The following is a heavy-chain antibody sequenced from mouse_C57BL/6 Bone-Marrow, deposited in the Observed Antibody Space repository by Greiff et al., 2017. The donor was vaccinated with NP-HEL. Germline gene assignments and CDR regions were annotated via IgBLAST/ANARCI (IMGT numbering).Heavy chain of an antibody. CDR1: GYSITSGYY. V-gene: IGHV3-6*01. CDR2: ISYDGSN. D-gene: IGHD2-5*01. J-gene: IGHJ2*01. Sequence: EVKLVESGPGLVKPSQSLSLTCSVTGYSITSGYYWNWIRQFPGNKLEWMGYISYDGSNNYNPSLKNRISITRDTSKNQFFLKLNSVTTEDTATYYCAREGSKFLDYWGQGTTLTVSS. CDR3: AREGSKFLDY.